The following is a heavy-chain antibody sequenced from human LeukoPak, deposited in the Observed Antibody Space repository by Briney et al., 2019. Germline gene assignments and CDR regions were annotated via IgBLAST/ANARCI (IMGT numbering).Heavy chain of an antibody. CDR1: GYTFTGYY. Sequence: GASVKVSCKASGYTFTGYYMHWVRQAPGQGLEWMGWINPNSGGTNYAQKFQGRVTMTRDTSISTAYMELSRLRSDDTAVYYCARAQRITIFGVVIRDGNWFDPWGQGTLVTVSS. CDR3: ARAQRITIFGVVIRDGNWFDP. CDR2: INPNSGGT. D-gene: IGHD3-3*01. V-gene: IGHV1-2*02. J-gene: IGHJ5*02.